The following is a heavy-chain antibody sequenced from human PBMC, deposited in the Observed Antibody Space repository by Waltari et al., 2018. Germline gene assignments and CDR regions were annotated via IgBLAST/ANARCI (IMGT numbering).Heavy chain of an antibody. CDR2: ISSSSSYR. D-gene: IGHD3-3*01. CDR3: ARGPYYDFWSGYYPFDFDY. Sequence: EVQLVESGGGLVKPGGSLRLSCAASGFTFSSYSMNWVRQAPGKGLEWVSSISSSSSYRYYADSVKGRFTISRDNAKNSLYLQMNSLRAEDTAVYYCARGPYYDFWSGYYPFDFDYWGQGTLVTVSS. V-gene: IGHV3-21*01. J-gene: IGHJ4*02. CDR1: GFTFSSYS.